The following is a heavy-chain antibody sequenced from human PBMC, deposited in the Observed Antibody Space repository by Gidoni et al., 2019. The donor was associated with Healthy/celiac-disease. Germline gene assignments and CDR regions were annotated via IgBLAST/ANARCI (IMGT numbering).Heavy chain of an antibody. J-gene: IGHJ6*02. CDR1: GYSFTSYW. V-gene: IGHV5-51*01. Sequence: EVQLVQSGAEVKKPGESLKISCKGSGYSFTSYWIGWVRQMPGKGLEWMGIIYPGDSDTRYSPSFQGKVTISADKSISPAYLKWSSLKASDTAMYYCARQVYSGSYYAYYGMDVWGQGTTVTVSS. CDR3: ARQVYSGSYYAYYGMDV. D-gene: IGHD1-26*01. CDR2: IYPGDSDT.